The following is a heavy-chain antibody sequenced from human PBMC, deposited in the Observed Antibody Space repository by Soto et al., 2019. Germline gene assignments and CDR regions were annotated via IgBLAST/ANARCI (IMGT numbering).Heavy chain of an antibody. CDR1: GFTFNNYA. V-gene: IGHV3-23*01. Sequence: VLLLESGGGLVQPGGSLTLSCAASGFTFNNYAMSWVRQSPGKGLEWVAGISGLSANTYYVDSVKGRFTISRDNSENTLYLQMNRLRVEGTAVHYCTNLQAVAGTDYWGQGTLVTVSS. CDR3: TNLQAVAGTDY. CDR2: ISGLSANT. J-gene: IGHJ4*02. D-gene: IGHD6-19*01.